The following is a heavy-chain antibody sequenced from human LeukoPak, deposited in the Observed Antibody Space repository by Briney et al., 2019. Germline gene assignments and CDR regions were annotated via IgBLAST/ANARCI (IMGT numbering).Heavy chain of an antibody. CDR2: ISYDGSNK. CDR3: ASEIIFGSFDY. D-gene: IGHD3-3*01. J-gene: IGHJ4*02. V-gene: IGHV3-30*04. CDR1: GFTFSSYA. Sequence: GGSLRLSCAASGFTFSSYAMHWVRQAPGKGLEWEAVISYDGSNKYYADSVKGRFTISRDNSKNTLYLQMNSLRAEDTAVYYCASEIIFGSFDYWGQGTLVTVSS.